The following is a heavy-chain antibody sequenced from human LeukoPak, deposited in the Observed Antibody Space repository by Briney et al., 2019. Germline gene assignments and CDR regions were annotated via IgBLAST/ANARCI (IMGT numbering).Heavy chain of an antibody. CDR2: ISYDGSNK. CDR3: ARVLRYFDGDYYGMDV. D-gene: IGHD3-9*01. V-gene: IGHV3-30*19. CDR1: GFTFSSYG. Sequence: PGGSLRLSCAASGFTFSSYGMHWVRQAPGKGLEWVAVISYDGSNKYYADSVKGRFTISRDNSKNTLYLQMNSLRAEDTAVYYCARVLRYFDGDYYGMDVWGQGTTVTVSS. J-gene: IGHJ6*02.